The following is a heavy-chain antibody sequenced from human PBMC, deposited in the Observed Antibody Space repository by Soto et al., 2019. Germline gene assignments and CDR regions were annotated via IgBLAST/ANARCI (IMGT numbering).Heavy chain of an antibody. CDR2: ISSSSSTI. Sequence: EVQLVESGGGLVQPGGSLRLSCAASGFTFSSYSMNWVRQAPGKGLEWVSYISSSSSTIYYADSVKGRFTISRDNAKKSLYLQMNSLRDEDTAVYYCARDRRYYDSSGYYSDYFDYWGQGTLVTVSS. J-gene: IGHJ4*02. V-gene: IGHV3-48*02. CDR3: ARDRRYYDSSGYYSDYFDY. CDR1: GFTFSSYS. D-gene: IGHD3-22*01.